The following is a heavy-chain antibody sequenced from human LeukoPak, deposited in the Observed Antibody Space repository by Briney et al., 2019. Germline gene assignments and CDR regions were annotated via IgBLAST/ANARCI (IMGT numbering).Heavy chain of an antibody. CDR1: GFTFSGYP. CDR2: ISYDGSNK. CDR3: ARDYVDDIPMIKDY. D-gene: IGHD2-8*01. J-gene: IGHJ4*02. Sequence: GKYLRLSCPASGFTFSGYPIHWVRQAPGKGLEWVAVISYDGSNKYYADSVKGRFTISRDNSKNTLYLQMNSLRAEDTAVYYCARDYVDDIPMIKDYWGQGTLVTVSS. V-gene: IGHV3-30-3*01.